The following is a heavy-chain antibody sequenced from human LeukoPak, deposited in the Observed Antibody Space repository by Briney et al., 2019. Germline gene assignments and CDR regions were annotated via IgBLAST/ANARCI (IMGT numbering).Heavy chain of an antibody. Sequence: GESLKISCKGSGYSFTSYWIGWVRQMPGKGLEWMGIIYPGDSDTRYSPSFQGQVTISADKYISTAYLQWSSLKASDTAMYYCARPSDSKWDAFDIWGQGTMVTVSS. J-gene: IGHJ3*02. CDR1: GYSFTSYW. V-gene: IGHV5-51*01. CDR2: IYPGDSDT. D-gene: IGHD1-26*01. CDR3: ARPSDSKWDAFDI.